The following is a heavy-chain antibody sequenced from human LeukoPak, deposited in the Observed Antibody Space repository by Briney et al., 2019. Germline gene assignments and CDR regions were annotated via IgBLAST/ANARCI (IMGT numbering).Heavy chain of an antibody. CDR1: GGSISSFY. CDR2: IYTSGNT. CDR3: ARVFYGDRYYFDY. J-gene: IGHJ4*02. Sequence: SETLSLTCTVSGGSISSFYWSWIRQPAGKGLEWIGRIYTSGNTNYNPSLKSRVSMLVDTSKNQFSLKLTSVTAADTAVYYCARVFYGDRYYFDYWGQGTLVTVSS. V-gene: IGHV4-4*07. D-gene: IGHD4-17*01.